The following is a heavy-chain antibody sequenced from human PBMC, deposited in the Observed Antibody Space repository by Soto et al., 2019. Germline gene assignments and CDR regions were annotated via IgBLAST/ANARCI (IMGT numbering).Heavy chain of an antibody. CDR2: ISASNGNT. V-gene: IGHV1-18*01. J-gene: IGHJ4*02. CDR1: GYTFTSYA. CDR3: ARDDYVSGSYLGY. Sequence: ASVKVSCKASGYTFTSYAMHWVRQAPGQGLEWMGWISASNGNTNYAQKLQGRVTMTTDTSTSTAYLELRSLRSDDTAVYYCARDDYVSGSYLGYWGQGTLVTVSS. D-gene: IGHD3-10*01.